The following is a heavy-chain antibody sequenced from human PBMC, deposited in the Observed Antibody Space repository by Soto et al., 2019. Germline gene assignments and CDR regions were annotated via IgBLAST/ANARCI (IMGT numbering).Heavy chain of an antibody. CDR2: MNPNSGDT. CDR1: GYTFSTYD. D-gene: IGHD3-10*01. Sequence: ASVKVSCKTSGYTFSTYDINWVRQAPGQGLEWMGWMNPNSGDTGSAQKFLGRLTMTRDSSIRTVYMELSSLSSEDTAVYYCARLNYYGSGSYQDYFYFYALDGWGQGTTVTV. CDR3: ARLNYYGSGSYQDYFYFYALDG. J-gene: IGHJ6*02. V-gene: IGHV1-8*01.